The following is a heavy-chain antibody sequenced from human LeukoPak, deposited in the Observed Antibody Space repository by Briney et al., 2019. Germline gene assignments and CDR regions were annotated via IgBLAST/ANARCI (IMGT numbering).Heavy chain of an antibody. CDR3: AREYYYDSSGYYGY. CDR1: GFTFSNYW. J-gene: IGHJ4*02. Sequence: GGSLRLSCAASGFTFSNYWMSWVRQALGKGLEWVANIKEDENEKYYVDSVKGRFTISRDNAKNSLYLQMNSLRAEDTAVYYCAREYYYDSSGYYGYWGQGRLVTVSS. V-gene: IGHV3-7*01. D-gene: IGHD3-22*01. CDR2: IKEDENEK.